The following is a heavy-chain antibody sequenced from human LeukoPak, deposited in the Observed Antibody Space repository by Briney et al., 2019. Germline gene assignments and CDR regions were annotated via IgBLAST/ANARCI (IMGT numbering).Heavy chain of an antibody. Sequence: SETLSLTCAVYGGSFSGYYWSWIRQPPGKGLEWIGEVNQSGSTNYNPSLKSRVTISLDTSKNQFSLKLSSVTAADTAVYYCARQGIVGTTRAFDIWGQGTMVTVSS. CDR3: ARQGIVGTTRAFDI. CDR1: GGSFSGYY. V-gene: IGHV4-34*01. J-gene: IGHJ3*02. D-gene: IGHD1-26*01. CDR2: VNQSGST.